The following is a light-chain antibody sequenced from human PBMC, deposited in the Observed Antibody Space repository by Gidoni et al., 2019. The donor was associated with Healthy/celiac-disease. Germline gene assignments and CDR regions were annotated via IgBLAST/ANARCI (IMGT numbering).Light chain of an antibody. J-gene: IGKJ2*01. CDR1: QDISNY. Sequence: DIQMTQSPSSLSASVGDRVTITCQASQDISNYLNWYQQKPGKAPKLLIYDASNLETGVPSRFSGSGSGTDFTFTISSLQPEDIATYYCQQYDNPHTFXXXTKLEIK. V-gene: IGKV1-33*01. CDR2: DAS. CDR3: QQYDNPHT.